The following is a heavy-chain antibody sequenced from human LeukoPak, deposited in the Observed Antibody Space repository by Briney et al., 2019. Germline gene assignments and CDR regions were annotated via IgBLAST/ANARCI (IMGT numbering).Heavy chain of an antibody. CDR3: AKDLHGGYSSDY. Sequence: GGSLRLSCAASGFTFNNFGMHWVRQAPGKGLKRVSFIGYEGVHKYYADSVKGRFTISKDNSKATLYLQMNSLRPEDTAVYYCAKDLHGGYSSDYWGQGTLVTVFS. J-gene: IGHJ4*02. CDR2: IGYEGVHK. D-gene: IGHD4-23*01. V-gene: IGHV3-30*02. CDR1: GFTFNNFG.